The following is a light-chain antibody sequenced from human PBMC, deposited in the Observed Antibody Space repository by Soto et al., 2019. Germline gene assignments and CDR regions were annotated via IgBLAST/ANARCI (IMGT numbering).Light chain of an antibody. J-gene: IGLJ1*01. CDR3: SSFAGSNNFPYV. Sequence: QAALTQHPSASGSPGQSVTISCTWTSSDVGAYDYVSWYQQHPGKAPKLMIYEINKRPSGVPDRFSGSKSGNTASLTVSGLQAEDEADYYCSSFAGSNNFPYVFGTGTKVTVL. V-gene: IGLV2-8*01. CDR2: EIN. CDR1: SSDVGAYDY.